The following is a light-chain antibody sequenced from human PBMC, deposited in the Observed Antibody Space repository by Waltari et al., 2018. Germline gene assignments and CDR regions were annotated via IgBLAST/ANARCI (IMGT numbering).Light chain of an antibody. V-gene: IGKV2-28*01. CDR2: MGS. J-gene: IGKJ5*01. CDR1: ERLLASNGDNY. CDR3: MQAAHAPIT. Sequence: DVVMTQSPLSLPVTPGEPASISCRSSERLLASNGDNYLNWYLQKPGHSPQVLMYMGSYRASGVPDRFSGSGSGTDFTLKVSRVEAEDVGVYYCMQAAHAPITFGQGTRLELK.